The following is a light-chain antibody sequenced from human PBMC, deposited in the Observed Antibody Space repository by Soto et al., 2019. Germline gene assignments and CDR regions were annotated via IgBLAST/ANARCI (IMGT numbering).Light chain of an antibody. Sequence: SSNIGSNSVGWYQQLPGAAPKVLISTTDKRPSGVPDRFSGSKSGTSASLAISGLQSEDEADYYCVAWDDSLNGHVFGTGTKVTVL. CDR3: VAWDDSLNGHV. V-gene: IGLV1-44*01. CDR1: SSNIGSNS. CDR2: TTD. J-gene: IGLJ1*01.